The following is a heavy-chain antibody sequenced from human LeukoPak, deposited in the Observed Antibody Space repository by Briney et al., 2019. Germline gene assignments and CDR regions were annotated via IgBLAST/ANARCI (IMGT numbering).Heavy chain of an antibody. J-gene: IGHJ4*02. CDR1: GGSISSSSYY. V-gene: IGHV4-39*01. Sequence: PSETLSLTCTVSGGSISSSSYYWGWIRQPPGKGLEWIGSIYYSGSTYYNPSLKSRVTISVDTSKNQFSLKLSSVTAAGTAVYYCARLVDIVATTEPRIDYWGQGTLVTVSS. CDR2: IYYSGST. CDR3: ARLVDIVATTEPRIDY. D-gene: IGHD5-12*01.